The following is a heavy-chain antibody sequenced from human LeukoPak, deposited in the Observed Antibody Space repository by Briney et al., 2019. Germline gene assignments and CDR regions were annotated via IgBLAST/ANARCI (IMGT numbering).Heavy chain of an antibody. J-gene: IGHJ4*02. D-gene: IGHD3-10*01. CDR3: AKDPSLWYYYGSGSYPGDY. CDR1: GFTFSSYA. V-gene: IGHV3-30*01. Sequence: GGSLRLSCAASGFTFSSYAMHWVRQAPGKGLEWVAVISYDGSNKYYADSVKGRFTISRDNSKNTLYLQMNSLRAEDTAVYYCAKDPSLWYYYGSGSYPGDYWGQGTLVTVSS. CDR2: ISYDGSNK.